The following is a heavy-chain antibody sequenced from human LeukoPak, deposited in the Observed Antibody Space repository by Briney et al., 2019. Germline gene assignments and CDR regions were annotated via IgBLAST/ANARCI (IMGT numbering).Heavy chain of an antibody. Sequence: GGSLRLSCAASGFNFKTYGMHWVRQAPGKGLEWVAFTRYEGNNKYYADSMKGRFTISRDNSKNTLYLQMNSLRPEDTAVYYCAKDRAYGSGSLDYWGQGTLVTVSS. J-gene: IGHJ4*02. CDR3: AKDRAYGSGSLDY. CDR2: TRYEGNNK. CDR1: GFNFKTYG. V-gene: IGHV3-30*02. D-gene: IGHD3-10*01.